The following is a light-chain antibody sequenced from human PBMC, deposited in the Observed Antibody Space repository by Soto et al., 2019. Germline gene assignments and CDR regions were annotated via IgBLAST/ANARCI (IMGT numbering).Light chain of an antibody. CDR3: QQLNSYPQT. CDR2: SAS. CDR1: RGISSY. Sequence: IQLTQSPSSLSESVGDRVTITCQASRGISSYLAWYQQKPGKAPKLLVYSASTLQSGVPSRFSGSGSGPDFTLTISSLQPEDSATYFCQQLNSYPQTFGQGTRLEI. V-gene: IGKV1-9*01. J-gene: IGKJ5*01.